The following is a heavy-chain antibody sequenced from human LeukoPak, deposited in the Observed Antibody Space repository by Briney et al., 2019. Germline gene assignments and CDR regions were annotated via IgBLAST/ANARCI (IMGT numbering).Heavy chain of an antibody. CDR1: GGSISSSSYY. D-gene: IGHD1-26*01. J-gene: IGHJ4*02. Sequence: PSETLSLTCTVSGGSISSSSYYWGWIRQSPGKGLEWIESIYYSRSTYYNPSLKSRVTISVDTSKNQFSLKLSSVTAADTAVYYCAREGTEWELLSVFDYWGQGTLVTVSS. V-gene: IGHV4-39*07. CDR3: AREGTEWELLSVFDY. CDR2: IYYSRST.